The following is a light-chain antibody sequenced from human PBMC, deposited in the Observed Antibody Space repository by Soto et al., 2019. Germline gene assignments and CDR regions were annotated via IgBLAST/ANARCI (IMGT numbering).Light chain of an antibody. CDR1: QDISNY. Sequence: DIQMTQSPSSLSASVGDRVTITCQASQDISNYLNWYQQKPGQAPKLLIYDASNLETGVPSRFSGSGSGTDFTFTISSLQPEDIATYYCQQLNSYPFTFGQGTRLEI. V-gene: IGKV1-33*01. CDR2: DAS. CDR3: QQLNSYPFT. J-gene: IGKJ5*01.